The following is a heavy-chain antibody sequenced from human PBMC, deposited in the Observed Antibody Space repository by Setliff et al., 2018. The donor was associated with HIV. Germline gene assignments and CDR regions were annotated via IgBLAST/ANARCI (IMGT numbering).Heavy chain of an antibody. V-gene: IGHV1-69*06. J-gene: IGHJ6*03. CDR3: ARDVYYYFYMDF. Sequence: SVKVSCKASGDTFSSYAISWVRQAPGQGLEWMGRIIPIFGTPNYAQKLQGRVTITADKSTSTAYMELSSLRSEDTAVYYCARDVYYYFYMDFWGKGTTVTVSS. CDR2: IIPIFGTP. CDR1: GDTFSSYA.